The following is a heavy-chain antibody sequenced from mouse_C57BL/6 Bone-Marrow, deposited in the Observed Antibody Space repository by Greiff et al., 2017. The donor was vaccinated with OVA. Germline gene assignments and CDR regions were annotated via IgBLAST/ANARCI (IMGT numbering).Heavy chain of an antibody. CDR1: DYTFTSYW. CDR2: IDPSDSYT. Sequence: QVQLQQPGAELVMPGASVKLSCKASDYTFTSYWMHWVKQRPGQGLEWIGEIDPSDSYTNYNQKFKGKSTLTVDKSSSTAYMQLSSLTSEDSAVYYCARSGYSNFDYYAMDYWGQGTSVTVSS. J-gene: IGHJ4*01. D-gene: IGHD2-5*01. CDR3: ARSGYSNFDYYAMDY. V-gene: IGHV1-69*01.